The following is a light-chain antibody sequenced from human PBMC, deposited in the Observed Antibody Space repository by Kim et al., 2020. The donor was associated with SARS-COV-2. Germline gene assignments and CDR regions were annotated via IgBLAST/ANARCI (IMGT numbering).Light chain of an antibody. V-gene: IGLV7-46*01. CDR1: TGTVTSGHY. CDR2: DTN. CDR3: LLSFGTGRVV. J-gene: IGLJ2*01. Sequence: GGKVTLPCGSNTGTVTSGHYRYWFQQKPGHAPRTLIYDTNNEHSWTPARFSGSLLGGKAALTLSGAHPEDEAEYYCLLSFGTGRVVFGGGTQLTVL.